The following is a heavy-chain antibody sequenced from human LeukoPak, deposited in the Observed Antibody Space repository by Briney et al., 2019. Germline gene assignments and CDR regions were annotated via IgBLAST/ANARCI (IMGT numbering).Heavy chain of an antibody. Sequence: ASGKVSCKXSGYTFSTSAISWVRQAPGQGLEWMGWISVYNGNTKCTQKYQGRVTMTTDTSTSTAYMELRNLRSDDTAVYYCARDYSSSWYYFNNWGQGTLVTVSS. J-gene: IGHJ4*02. CDR1: GYTFSTSA. CDR3: ARDYSSSWYYFNN. V-gene: IGHV1-18*01. D-gene: IGHD6-13*01. CDR2: ISVYNGNT.